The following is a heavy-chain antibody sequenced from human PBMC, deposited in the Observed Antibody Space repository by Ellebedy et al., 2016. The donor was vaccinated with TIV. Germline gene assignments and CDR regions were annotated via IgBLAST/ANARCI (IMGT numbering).Heavy chain of an antibody. J-gene: IGHJ6*02. V-gene: IGHV1-46*01. CDR2: INPSGRST. Sequence: ASVKVSCKASGFRFTSYYIHWVRQAPGQGLEWMGLINPSGRSTTYAQKFQGRVTVTRDTSTSTIFMEVRSLRSEDTAVYYCARDRDAAMASFYYYGLDVWGQGTTVTVSS. CDR1: GFRFTSYY. D-gene: IGHD5-18*01. CDR3: ARDRDAAMASFYYYGLDV.